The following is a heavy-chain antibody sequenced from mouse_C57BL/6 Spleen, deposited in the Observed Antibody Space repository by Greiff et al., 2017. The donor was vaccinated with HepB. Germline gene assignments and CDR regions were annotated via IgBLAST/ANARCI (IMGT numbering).Heavy chain of an antibody. Sequence: VQLQQPGPELVKPGASVKISCKASGYAFSSSWMNWVKQRPGRGLEWIGRIDPGDGGTKYNGKFKGKATLTGDKPSSTAYMQLSRRTSEDSAVYFCARELANWDVPFDYWGQGTTLTVSS. CDR2: IDPGDGGT. CDR1: GYAFSSSW. D-gene: IGHD4-1*01. V-gene: IGHV1-82*01. J-gene: IGHJ2*01. CDR3: ARELANWDVPFDY.